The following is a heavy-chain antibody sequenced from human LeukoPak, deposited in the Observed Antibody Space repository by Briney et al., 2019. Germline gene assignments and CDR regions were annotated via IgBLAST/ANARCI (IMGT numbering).Heavy chain of an antibody. Sequence: ASVKVSCKASGGTFSSYAISWVRQAPGKGLEWMGGFDPEDGETIYAQKFQGRVTMTEDTSTDTAYMELSSLRSEDTAVYYCATGGYYYDSSRWGAFDIWGQGTMVTVSS. CDR2: FDPEDGET. CDR3: ATGGYYYDSSRWGAFDI. CDR1: GGTFSSYA. J-gene: IGHJ3*02. V-gene: IGHV1-24*01. D-gene: IGHD3-22*01.